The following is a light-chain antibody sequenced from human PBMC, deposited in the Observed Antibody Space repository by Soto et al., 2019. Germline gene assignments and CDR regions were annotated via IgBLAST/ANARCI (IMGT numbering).Light chain of an antibody. CDR3: QQYNSYPIT. CDR2: KAS. Sequence: DIQMTQSPSTPSASVGDRVTITFRASQSISSWLAWYQQKPGKAPKLLIYKASSLESGVPSRFSGSGSGTEFTHTISSLQPDDFATYYCQQYNSYPITFGQGTRLEI. J-gene: IGKJ5*01. CDR1: QSISSW. V-gene: IGKV1-5*03.